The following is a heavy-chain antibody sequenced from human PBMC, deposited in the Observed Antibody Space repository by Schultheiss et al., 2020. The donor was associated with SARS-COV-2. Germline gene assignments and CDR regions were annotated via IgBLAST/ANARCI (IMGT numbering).Heavy chain of an antibody. V-gene: IGHV3-30*18. Sequence: GGSLRLSCAASGFTFSNYGMHWVRQAPVKGPEWVAVMSFDKREKYYADSVKGRFTISRDNSKNTLYLQMNSLSAEDTAVYYCAKDRRGAIRLGELSSWGQGTRVTVSS. CDR3: AKDRRGAIRLGELSS. CDR1: GFTFSNYG. J-gene: IGHJ5*02. CDR2: MSFDKREK. D-gene: IGHD3-16*02.